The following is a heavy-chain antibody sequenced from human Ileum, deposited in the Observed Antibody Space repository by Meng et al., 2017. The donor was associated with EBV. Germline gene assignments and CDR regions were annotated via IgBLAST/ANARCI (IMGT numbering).Heavy chain of an antibody. V-gene: IGHV4-4*03. Sequence: QGQLLGWGPGLVESPATRSLTCGVSGDSITINNWWKWGRQPPGKGLELIGEIYHSGSTNYNPSLQSRDPISVDMYKKQFSLKLRSVTAADRAVYYCARTGVGLAFEYWGLGTLVTVSS. CDR3: ARTGVGLAFEY. J-gene: IGHJ4*02. D-gene: IGHD2-8*01. CDR1: GDSITINNW. CDR2: IYHSGST.